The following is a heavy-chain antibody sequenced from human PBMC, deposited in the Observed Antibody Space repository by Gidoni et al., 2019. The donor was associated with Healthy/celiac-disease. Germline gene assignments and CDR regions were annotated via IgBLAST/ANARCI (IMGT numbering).Heavy chain of an antibody. V-gene: IGHV4-59*01. CDR1: GGSLSSYY. CDR3: ARVFRARIAAAEGMDV. D-gene: IGHD6-13*01. CDR2: IYYSGST. Sequence: QVQLQESGPGLVKPSETLSLTCPVPGGSLSSYYWSWIRQPPGKGLEWIGYIYYSGSTNYNPSLKSRVTISVDTSKNQFSLKLSSVTAADTAGYYCARVFRARIAAAEGMDVGGQGTTVTVSS. J-gene: IGHJ6*02.